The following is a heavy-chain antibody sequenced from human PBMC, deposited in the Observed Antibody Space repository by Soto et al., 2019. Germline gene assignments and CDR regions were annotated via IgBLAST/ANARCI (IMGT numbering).Heavy chain of an antibody. Sequence: QVQLQESGPGLAKPSETLSLTCSVSGASVSRGSYYWNWIRQTTGKGLEWIGYVYDGGITNYNPSLKSRVTISADAPKNQFSLKLTSVTAADTAVYYCARAYEALDIWGQGTRVTVSS. CDR3: ARAYEALDI. V-gene: IGHV4-61*01. J-gene: IGHJ3*02. CDR1: GASVSRGSYY. CDR2: VYDGGIT.